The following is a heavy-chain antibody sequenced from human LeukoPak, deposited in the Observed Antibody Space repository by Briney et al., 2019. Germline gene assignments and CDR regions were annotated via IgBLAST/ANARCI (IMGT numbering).Heavy chain of an antibody. CDR1: GFTFSSYG. J-gene: IGHJ2*01. Sequence: GRSLRLSCAASGFTFSSYGMHWVRQAPGKGLEGGAVISYDGSNKYYADSVKGRFTISRDNSKNTLYLQMNSLRAEDTAVYYCAKGGIDSSGPWWYFDLWGRGTLVTVSS. CDR2: ISYDGSNK. D-gene: IGHD6-19*01. CDR3: AKGGIDSSGPWWYFDL. V-gene: IGHV3-30*18.